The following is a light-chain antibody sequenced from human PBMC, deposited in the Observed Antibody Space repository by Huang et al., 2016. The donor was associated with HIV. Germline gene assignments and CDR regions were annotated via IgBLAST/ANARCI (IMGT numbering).Light chain of an antibody. J-gene: IGKJ5*01. V-gene: IGKV1-39*01. CDR1: QSIRSY. CDR3: QQTYSSLPT. CDR2: AAS. Sequence: DIQLTQPPSFLSASVVDTVTITCRASQSIRSYFNWYQQRPGKAPNLLIYAASTFQSGVPSRFSGSGSGTDFTLTISSLHPEDLATYYCQQTYSSLPTFGQGTRLE.